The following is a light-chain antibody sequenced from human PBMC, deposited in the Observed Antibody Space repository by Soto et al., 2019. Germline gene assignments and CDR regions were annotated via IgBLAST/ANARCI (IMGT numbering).Light chain of an antibody. J-gene: IGLJ2*01. Sequence: QSVLTQPASVSGSPGQSITISCTGTSSDVGGYNYVSWYQQHPDKAPKLMIYEVSNRPSGVSNRFSGSKSGNTASLTISGLQAEDEANYYCSSYTGSSILVVVFGGGTKLTVL. CDR1: SSDVGGYNY. CDR3: SSYTGSSILVVV. V-gene: IGLV2-14*01. CDR2: EVS.